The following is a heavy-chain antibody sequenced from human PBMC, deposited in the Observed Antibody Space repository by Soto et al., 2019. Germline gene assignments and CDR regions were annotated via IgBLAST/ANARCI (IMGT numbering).Heavy chain of an antibody. V-gene: IGHV3-33*01. Sequence: QVQLVESGGGVVQPGRSLRLSCAASGFTFSSYGMHWVRQAPGKGLEWVAVIWYDGSNKYYADSVKGRFTISRENSKNTLYLQMNRLRADETTVYYCARDYDSSGYPRYYFDYWGQGNLVTVSS. J-gene: IGHJ4*02. CDR3: ARDYDSSGYPRYYFDY. CDR1: GFTFSSYG. D-gene: IGHD3-22*01. CDR2: IWYDGSNK.